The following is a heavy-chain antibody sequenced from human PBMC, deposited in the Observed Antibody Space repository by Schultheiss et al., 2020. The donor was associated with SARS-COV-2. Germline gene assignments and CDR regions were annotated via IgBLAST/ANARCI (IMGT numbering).Heavy chain of an antibody. V-gene: IGHV4-61*02. D-gene: IGHD2-2*02. J-gene: IGHJ3*02. CDR3: ARPRGYCSSTSCYTRLDAFDI. CDR2: IYTSGST. Sequence: SETLSLTCTVSGYSISSSSYYWSWIRQPAGKGLEWIGRIYTSGSTNYNPSLKSRVTISVDTSKNQFSLKLSSVTAADTAVYYCARPRGYCSSTSCYTRLDAFDIWGQGTMVTVSS. CDR1: GYSISSSSYY.